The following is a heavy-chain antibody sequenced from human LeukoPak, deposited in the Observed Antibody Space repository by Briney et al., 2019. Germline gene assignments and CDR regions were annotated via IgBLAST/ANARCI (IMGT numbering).Heavy chain of an antibody. Sequence: PGGSLRLSCAASGLTFSSYWMSWVRQAPGKGLEWVANIEQEGSEKNYVDSVKGRFTISRDNAKNSLYLQMNSLRAEDPAVYYSARGYSSTWELRYFDLWGRGTLVTVSS. V-gene: IGHV3-7*02. CDR2: IEQEGSEK. D-gene: IGHD6-13*01. CDR1: GLTFSSYW. J-gene: IGHJ2*01. CDR3: ARGYSSTWELRYFDL.